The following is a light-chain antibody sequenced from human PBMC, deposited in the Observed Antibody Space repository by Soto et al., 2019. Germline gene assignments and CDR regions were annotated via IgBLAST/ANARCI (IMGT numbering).Light chain of an antibody. V-gene: IGLV2-14*01. CDR3: SSYATITTLVV. J-gene: IGLJ3*02. Sequence: QSVLTQPASVSGSPGQSITISCTGTSSDVGAYNYVSWYQQHPGKAPKLMIYAVNNRPSGVSDRFSGSKSGNTASLTISGLQAEDEADYYCSSYATITTLVVFGGGTKLTVL. CDR1: SSDVGAYNY. CDR2: AVN.